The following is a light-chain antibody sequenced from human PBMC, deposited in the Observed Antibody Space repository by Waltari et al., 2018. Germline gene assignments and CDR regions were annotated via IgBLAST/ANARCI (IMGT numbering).Light chain of an antibody. CDR2: GAS. CDR1: QSVSSSY. V-gene: IGKV3-20*01. J-gene: IGKJ2*01. Sequence: EIVLTQSPGTLSLSPGESATLPCRASQSVSSSYLAWYQQKPGQAPRLLIYGASSRATGIPDRFSGSGSGTDFTLTINRLEPEDFAVYYCQQYGSSPLYTFGQGTKLEIK. CDR3: QQYGSSPLYT.